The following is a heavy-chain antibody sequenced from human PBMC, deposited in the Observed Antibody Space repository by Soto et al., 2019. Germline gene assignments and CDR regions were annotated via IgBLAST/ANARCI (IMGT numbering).Heavy chain of an antibody. Sequence: ASVKVSCKASGGTFSSYAISWVRQAPGQGLEWMGGIIPIFGTANYAQKFRGRVTITADESTSTAYMELSSLRSEDTAVYYCAREDPGGYSYGAKENWFDPWGQGTLVTVSS. J-gene: IGHJ5*02. CDR3: AREDPGGYSYGAKENWFDP. CDR2: IIPIFGTA. V-gene: IGHV1-69*13. CDR1: GGTFSSYA. D-gene: IGHD5-18*01.